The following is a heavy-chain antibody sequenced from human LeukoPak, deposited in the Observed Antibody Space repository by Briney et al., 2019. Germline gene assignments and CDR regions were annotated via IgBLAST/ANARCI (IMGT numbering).Heavy chain of an antibody. CDR3: TRKASGVDAFDL. V-gene: IGHV3-49*04. J-gene: IGHJ3*01. Sequence: PGGSLRLSCTASGFTFGDYLLSWVRQAPGKELEWVSLIRMKAYGGTTEYAASVKGRFTISRDDSKSIAYLQMDGLKTEDTAVYYCTRKASGVDAFDLWGQGTMVTVPS. CDR1: GFTFGDYL. CDR2: IRMKAYGGTT. D-gene: IGHD3-10*01.